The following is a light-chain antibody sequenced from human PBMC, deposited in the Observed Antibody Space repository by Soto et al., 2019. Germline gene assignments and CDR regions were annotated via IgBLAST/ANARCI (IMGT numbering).Light chain of an antibody. CDR1: SSDVGGYNY. V-gene: IGLV2-8*01. CDR2: EVS. Sequence: QSALTQPPSASGSFGQSVTISCTGTSSDVGGYNYVSWYQQYPGKAPKLMIYEVSERPSGVPDRFSGSKSGNTASLTVSGLQADDEDDYYCSSYSGTNYHYVFGTGTKVTVL. J-gene: IGLJ1*01. CDR3: SSYSGTNYHYV.